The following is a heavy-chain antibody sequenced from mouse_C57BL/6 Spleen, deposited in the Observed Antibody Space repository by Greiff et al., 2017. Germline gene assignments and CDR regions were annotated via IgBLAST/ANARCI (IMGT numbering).Heavy chain of an antibody. CDR3: ASYYGSSPWYFDV. D-gene: IGHD1-1*01. J-gene: IGHJ1*03. Sequence: QVQLQQPGAELVMPGASVKLSCKASGYTFTSYWMHWVKQRPGQGLEWIGEIDPSDSYTNYNQKFKGKSTLTVDKSSSTAYMQLSGLTSEDSAVYYCASYYGSSPWYFDVWGTGTTVTVSS. CDR2: IDPSDSYT. CDR1: GYTFTSYW. V-gene: IGHV1-69*01.